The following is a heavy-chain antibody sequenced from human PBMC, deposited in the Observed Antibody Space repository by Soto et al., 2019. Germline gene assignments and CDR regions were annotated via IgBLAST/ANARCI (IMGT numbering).Heavy chain of an antibody. Sequence: GASVKVSCKASGGTFSTNTISWVRQAPGQGLEWIGRIIPFSGTSNSAQKFQGRVTITADESTSTSYLELSSLSSEDTALYYCVKDKWYNNTWYLDYWGQGTLVTV. CDR2: IIPFSGTS. V-gene: IGHV1-69*13. D-gene: IGHD6-13*01. CDR3: VKDKWYNNTWYLDY. CDR1: GGTFSTNT. J-gene: IGHJ4*02.